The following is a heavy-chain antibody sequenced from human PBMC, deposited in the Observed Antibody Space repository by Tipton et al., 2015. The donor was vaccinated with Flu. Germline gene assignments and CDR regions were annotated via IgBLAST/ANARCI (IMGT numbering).Heavy chain of an antibody. CDR3: ARDFCSSTSCLYDY. D-gene: IGHD2-2*01. V-gene: IGHV3-64*01. CDR2: ISNNGGNT. Sequence: GSLRLSCAASGFTFSTYAMHWVRQAPGKGLEYVSSISNNGGNTFYANSVKGRFTISRDNSNNTLFLQMGSLRAEDMAVYYCARDFCSSTSCLYDYWGQGTLVTVSS. J-gene: IGHJ4*02. CDR1: GFTFSTYA.